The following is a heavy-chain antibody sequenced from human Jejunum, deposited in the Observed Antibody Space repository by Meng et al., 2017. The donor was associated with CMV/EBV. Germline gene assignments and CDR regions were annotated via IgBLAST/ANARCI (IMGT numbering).Heavy chain of an antibody. Sequence: GFKFDDYAMHWVRQAPGKGMEWISGLTWNSGNIGYADSVKGRFTISRDNAKNSLYLQMNSLRPEDTALYFCAKDKRGGFYDGMDVWGQGTTVTVSS. CDR2: LTWNSGNI. D-gene: IGHD6-25*01. CDR1: GFKFDDYA. V-gene: IGHV3-9*01. CDR3: AKDKRGGFYDGMDV. J-gene: IGHJ6*02.